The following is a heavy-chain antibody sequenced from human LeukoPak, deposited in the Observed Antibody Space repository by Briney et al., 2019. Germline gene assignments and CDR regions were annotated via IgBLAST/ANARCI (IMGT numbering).Heavy chain of an antibody. CDR2: IYYSGST. CDR1: GGSISSSSYY. J-gene: IGHJ4*02. D-gene: IGHD3-10*01. V-gene: IGHV4-39*01. Sequence: PSETLSLTCTVSGGSISSSSYYWGWIRQPPGKGLEWIGSIYYSGSTYYNPSLKSRVTISVDTSKNQFSLKLSSVTAADTAVYYCARRHMVRGIDYWGQGTLVTVS. CDR3: ARRHMVRGIDY.